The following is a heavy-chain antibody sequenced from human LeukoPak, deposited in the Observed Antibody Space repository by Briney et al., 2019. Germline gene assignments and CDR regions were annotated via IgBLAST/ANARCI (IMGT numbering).Heavy chain of an antibody. CDR3: ATSRDFYDTSGYYPYYFDC. CDR2: TPNDRRNN. CDR1: GFTFSSFG. J-gene: IGHJ4*02. V-gene: IGHV3-30*03. D-gene: IGHD3-22*01. Sequence: GGSLRLSCAASGFTFSSFGMHWVRQAPDKGLEWVAVTPNDRRNNYYAESVKGRFTISRDNSKNTLYLQMNSLGTEDTAVYYCATSRDFYDTSGYYPYYFDCWGQGTLVTVSS.